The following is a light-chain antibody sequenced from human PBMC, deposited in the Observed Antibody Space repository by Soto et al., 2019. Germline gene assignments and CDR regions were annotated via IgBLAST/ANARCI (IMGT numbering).Light chain of an antibody. V-gene: IGKV3D-15*01. CDR1: QTVSSN. Sequence: EIEMTQSPATLSVSPGERATLSCRASQTVSSNLAWYQQKPGQTPRVLIYGASTRATGIPARFSGSGSGTEFTLTISSLQSEDFAVYYCQQYSYWPQTFGQGTKVEIK. CDR2: GAS. J-gene: IGKJ1*01. CDR3: QQYSYWPQT.